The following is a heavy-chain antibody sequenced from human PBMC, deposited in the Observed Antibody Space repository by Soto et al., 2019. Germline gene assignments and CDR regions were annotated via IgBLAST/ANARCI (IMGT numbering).Heavy chain of an antibody. J-gene: IGHJ5*02. CDR2: IGGVGTDR. CDR1: GFTFSDYA. D-gene: IGHD1-20*01. CDR3: AKDAVPYNGKWDWFDP. Sequence: DVQLLESGGGLVQPGGSLRLSCAASGFTFSDYAMTWVRQAPGKGPEWVSSIGGVGTDRYYVDSVKGRFTISRDNSKNTLFLQMSSLRSDDTAVYYCAKDAVPYNGKWDWFDPWGQGTLGTVSS. V-gene: IGHV3-23*01.